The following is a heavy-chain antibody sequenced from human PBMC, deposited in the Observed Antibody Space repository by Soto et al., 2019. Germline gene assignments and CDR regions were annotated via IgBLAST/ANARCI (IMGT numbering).Heavy chain of an antibody. D-gene: IGHD3-10*01. CDR2: INHSGST. CDR3: ARGSSMVRGVMPYYYYYGMDV. Sequence: SETLSLTXAVYGGSFSGYYWSWIRQPPGKGLEWIGEINHSGSTNYNPSLKSRVTISVDTSKNQFSLKLSSVTAADTAVYYCARGSSMVRGVMPYYYYYGMDVWGQGTTVTVSS. CDR1: GGSFSGYY. V-gene: IGHV4-34*01. J-gene: IGHJ6*02.